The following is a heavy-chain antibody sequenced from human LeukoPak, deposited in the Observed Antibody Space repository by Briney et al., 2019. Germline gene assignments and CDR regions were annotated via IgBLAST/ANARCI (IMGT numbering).Heavy chain of an antibody. CDR2: ISSASGSI. V-gene: IGHV3-48*04. D-gene: IGHD2-2*01. CDR1: GFTFSSYS. CDR3: ARLPAYCSSTSCYYDY. Sequence: PGGSLRLSCAASGFTFSSYSMNWVRQAPGKGLEWVSYISSASGSIYYADSVKGRFTISRDNAKNSLFLQMNSLRAEHTAVYYCARLPAYCSSTSCYYDYWGQGTLVTVSS. J-gene: IGHJ4*02.